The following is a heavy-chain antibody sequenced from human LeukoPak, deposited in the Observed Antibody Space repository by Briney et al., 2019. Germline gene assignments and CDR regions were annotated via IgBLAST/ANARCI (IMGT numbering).Heavy chain of an antibody. CDR1: GGTFSSYA. CDR3: AREGYYDSSGYFPPAYYFDY. CDR2: IIPIFGIA. D-gene: IGHD3-22*01. J-gene: IGHJ4*02. V-gene: IGHV1-69*04. Sequence: SVKVSCKASGGTFSSYAISWVRQAPGQGLEWMGRIIPIFGIANYAQKFQGRVTITADKSTSTAYMELSSLRSEDTAVYYCAREGYYDSSGYFPPAYYFDYWGQGTLVTVSS.